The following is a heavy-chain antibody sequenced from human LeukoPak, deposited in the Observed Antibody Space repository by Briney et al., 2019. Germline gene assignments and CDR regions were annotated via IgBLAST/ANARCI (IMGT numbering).Heavy chain of an antibody. CDR1: GGTFSSYA. V-gene: IGHV1-69*01. J-gene: IGHJ6*04. Sequence: ASVKVSCKASGGTFSSYAISWVRQAPGQGLEWMGGIIPIFGTANYAQKFQGRVTITADESTSTAYMELSSLRSEDTAVYYCATTGSGYDWRYGMDVWGKGTTVTVSS. CDR2: IIPIFGTA. D-gene: IGHD5-12*01. CDR3: ATTGSGYDWRYGMDV.